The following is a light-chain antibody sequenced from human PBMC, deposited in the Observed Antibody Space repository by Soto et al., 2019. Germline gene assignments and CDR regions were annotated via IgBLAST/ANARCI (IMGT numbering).Light chain of an antibody. J-gene: IGKJ1*01. CDR3: QQSYSTPRT. CDR2: AAS. Sequence: DIQMTQSPSSLSASVGDGVTITCRASQSISSYLNWYQQKPGKAPKLLIYAASSLQSGVPSKFSGSGSGTDFTLTISSLQPEDFATYYCQQSYSTPRTFGHGTKVEIK. V-gene: IGKV1-39*01. CDR1: QSISSY.